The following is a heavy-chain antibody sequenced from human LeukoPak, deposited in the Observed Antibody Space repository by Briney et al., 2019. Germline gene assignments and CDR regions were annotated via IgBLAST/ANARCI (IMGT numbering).Heavy chain of an antibody. Sequence: PGGSLRLSCAASGFIFSDYGIHWVRQAPGKGLEWVAFIRFDGSSKYYTDSVKGRSTISRDNSRNTVYLQMNSLRVEDTAVYYCAKEGTASKPSDLDYWGQGTLVTVSS. CDR3: AKEGTASKPSDLDY. CDR2: IRFDGSSK. D-gene: IGHD1/OR15-1a*01. CDR1: GFIFSDYG. V-gene: IGHV3-30*02. J-gene: IGHJ4*02.